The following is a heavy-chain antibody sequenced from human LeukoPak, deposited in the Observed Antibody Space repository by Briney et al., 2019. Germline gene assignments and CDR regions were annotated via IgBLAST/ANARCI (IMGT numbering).Heavy chain of an antibody. CDR1: GFTFSSYS. J-gene: IGHJ5*02. V-gene: IGHV3-48*01. CDR2: ISSSSSTI. CDR3: AGDYYGSGSYYINWFDP. Sequence: GGSLRLSCAASGFTFSSYSMNWVRQAPGKGLEWVSYISSSSSTIYYADSVKGRFTISRDNAKNSLYLKMNSLRAEDTAVYYCAGDYYGSGSYYINWFDPWGQGTLVTVSS. D-gene: IGHD3-10*01.